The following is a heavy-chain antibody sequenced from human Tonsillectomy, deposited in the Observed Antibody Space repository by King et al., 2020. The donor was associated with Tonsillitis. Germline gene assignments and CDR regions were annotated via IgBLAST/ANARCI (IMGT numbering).Heavy chain of an antibody. D-gene: IGHD3-3*01. Sequence: VQLVESGGGLVKPGGSLRLSCAASGFTFSDYYMSWIRQAPGKGLEWVSYISSSGSTIYYADSVKGRFTISRDNAKNSLHLQMNSLRAEDTALYYCARGVNYYDFWSDYPLYFDYWGQGTLVTVSS. V-gene: IGHV3-11*01. CDR3: ARGVNYYDFWSDYPLYFDY. J-gene: IGHJ4*02. CDR2: ISSSGSTI. CDR1: GFTFSDYY.